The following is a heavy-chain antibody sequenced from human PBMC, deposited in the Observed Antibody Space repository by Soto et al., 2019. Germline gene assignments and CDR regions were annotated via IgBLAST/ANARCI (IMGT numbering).Heavy chain of an antibody. V-gene: IGHV3-23*01. CDR2: ISGSGGST. CDR3: AKGVAGTTGYYFDY. D-gene: IGHD1-7*01. Sequence: PGGSLRLSCAASGFAFSSYAMSWVRQAPGKGLEWVSAISGSGGSTYYADSVKGRFTISRDNSKNTLYLQMNSLRAEDTAVYYCAKGVAGTTGYYFDYWGQGTLVTVSS. CDR1: GFAFSSYA. J-gene: IGHJ4*02.